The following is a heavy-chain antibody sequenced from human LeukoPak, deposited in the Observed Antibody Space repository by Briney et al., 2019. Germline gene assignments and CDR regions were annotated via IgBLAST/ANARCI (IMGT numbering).Heavy chain of an antibody. D-gene: IGHD6-13*01. V-gene: IGHV1-2*06. Sequence: GASVKVSCKASGYTFTGYYMHWVRQAPGQGLEWMGRINPNSGGTNYAQKFQGRVTMTRDTSISTAYMELSRLRSDDAAVYYCARGGIAAAGPELDYWGQGTLVTVSS. CDR3: ARGGIAAAGPELDY. CDR1: GYTFTGYY. CDR2: INPNSGGT. J-gene: IGHJ4*02.